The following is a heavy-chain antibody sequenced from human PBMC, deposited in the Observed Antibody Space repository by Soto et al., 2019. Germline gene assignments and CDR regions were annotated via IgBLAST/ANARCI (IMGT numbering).Heavy chain of an antibody. CDR1: GYTLTELS. CDR3: ATSGSMLNYYGSGSYYGYKYYFDY. D-gene: IGHD3-10*01. J-gene: IGHJ4*02. CDR2: FDPEDGET. V-gene: IGHV1-24*01. Sequence: AASVKVSCKVSGYTLTELSMHWVRQAPGKGLEWMGGFDPEDGETIYAQKFQGRVTMTEDTSTDTAYMELSSLRSEDTAVYYCATSGSMLNYYGSGSYYGYKYYFDYWGQGTLVTVSS.